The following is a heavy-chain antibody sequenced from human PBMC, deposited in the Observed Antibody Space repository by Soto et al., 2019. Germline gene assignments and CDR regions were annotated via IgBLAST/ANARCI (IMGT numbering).Heavy chain of an antibody. CDR3: ARGDVGATSFHAFDI. CDR1: GGSISSGGYY. D-gene: IGHD1-26*01. Sequence: SETLSLTCTVSGGSISSGGYYWSWIRQHPGKGLEWVGYIYYSGNTYYNPSLKSRVTISVDTSKNQFSLKLSSVTAADTAVYYCARGDVGATSFHAFDIWGQGTMVTVSS. CDR2: IYYSGNT. V-gene: IGHV4-31*03. J-gene: IGHJ3*02.